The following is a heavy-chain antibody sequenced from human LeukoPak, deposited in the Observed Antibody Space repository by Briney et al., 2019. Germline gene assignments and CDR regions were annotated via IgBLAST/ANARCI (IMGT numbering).Heavy chain of an antibody. D-gene: IGHD1-26*01. CDR1: GFTFSGRW. V-gene: IGHV3-7*03. Sequence: PGGSLRLSCAASGFTFSGRWMSWLRQAPGKGLEWVANINQDGTDKYYVDSVKGRFTISRDNAKNSLYLQMNSLRAEDTAVYYCAREIVGTHKSRFDPWGRGTLVTVSS. J-gene: IGHJ5*02. CDR2: INQDGTDK. CDR3: AREIVGTHKSRFDP.